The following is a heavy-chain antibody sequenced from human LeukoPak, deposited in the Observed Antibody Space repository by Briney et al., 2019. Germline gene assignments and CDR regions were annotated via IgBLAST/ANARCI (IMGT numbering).Heavy chain of an antibody. D-gene: IGHD2-8*01. Sequence: GESLRLSCAASGFTFSSYDMSWVRQAPGKGLEWVTTITGSGGSTYYADSVKGRFTISRDNSKNTLDLQMNSLRAEDTAVYYCAKYLRYLDYWGQGTLVTVSS. V-gene: IGHV3-23*01. J-gene: IGHJ4*02. CDR1: GFTFSSYD. CDR2: ITGSGGST. CDR3: AKYLRYLDY.